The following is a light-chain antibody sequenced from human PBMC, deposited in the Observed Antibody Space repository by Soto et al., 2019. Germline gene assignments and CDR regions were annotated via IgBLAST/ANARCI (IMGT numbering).Light chain of an antibody. J-gene: IGLJ2*01. V-gene: IGLV2-14*01. Sequence: QLVLTQPASVSGSPGQSITISCTGTSSDVGGYNYVSWYQQHPGKAPKFMIYEVSNRPSGVSNRFSGSKSGNTASLTISGLQAEDEADYYCSSYTSSRTYVVFGGGTKLTVL. CDR3: SSYTSSRTYVV. CDR2: EVS. CDR1: SSDVGGYNY.